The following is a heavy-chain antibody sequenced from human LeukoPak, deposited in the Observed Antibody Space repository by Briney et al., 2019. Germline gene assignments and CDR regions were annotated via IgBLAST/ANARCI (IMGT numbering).Heavy chain of an antibody. CDR1: GGSFSGYY. J-gene: IGHJ5*02. D-gene: IGHD3-22*01. CDR3: ARGRYDSSGYYRARLDP. CDR2: INHSGST. V-gene: IGHV4-34*01. Sequence: SETLSLTCAVYGGSFSGYYWSWIRQPPGKGLEWIGEINHSGSTNYNPSLKSRVTISVDTSKNQFSLKLSSVTAADTAVYYCARGRYDSSGYYRARLDPWGQGTLVTVSS.